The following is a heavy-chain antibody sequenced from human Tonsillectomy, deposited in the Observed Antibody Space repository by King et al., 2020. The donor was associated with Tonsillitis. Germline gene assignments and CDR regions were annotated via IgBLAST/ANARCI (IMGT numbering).Heavy chain of an antibody. CDR1: GGSFSGYY. CDR2: VNHSGST. D-gene: IGHD3-16*02. V-gene: IGHV4-34*01. J-gene: IGHJ3*02. Sequence: VQLQQWGAGLLEPSETLSLTCAVYGGSFSGYYWSWIRQPPGKGLEFIGEVNHSGSTNYNPSLKSRVTISVDTSKNQFSPNRTSVTAADTAVHDCARGGMITFGGVIVQDAFDIWGQGTKVTVSS. CDR3: ARGGMITFGGVIVQDAFDI.